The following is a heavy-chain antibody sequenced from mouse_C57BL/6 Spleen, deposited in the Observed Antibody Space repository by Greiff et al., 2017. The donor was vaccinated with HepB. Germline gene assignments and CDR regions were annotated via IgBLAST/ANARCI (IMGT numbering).Heavy chain of an antibody. J-gene: IGHJ3*01. V-gene: IGHV1-42*01. CDR3: ARPYYGSSSWFAY. D-gene: IGHD1-1*01. CDR2: INPSTGGT. CDR1: GYSFTGYY. Sequence: EVKLVESGPELVKPGASVKISCKASGYSFTGYYMNWVKQSPEKSLEWIGEINPSTGGTTYNQKSKAKATLTVDKSSSTADMQLKSLTSEDSAVYYCARPYYGSSSWFAYWGQGTLVTGSA.